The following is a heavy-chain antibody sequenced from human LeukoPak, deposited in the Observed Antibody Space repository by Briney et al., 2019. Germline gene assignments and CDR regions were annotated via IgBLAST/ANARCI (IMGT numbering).Heavy chain of an antibody. CDR3: ARAYYDYVWGTTRNWFDP. Sequence: SETLSLTCTVSGYSISSGYYWGWIRQPPGKGLEWIGSIYHSGSTYYNPSLKSRVTISVDTSKNQFSLKLSSVTAADTAVYYCARAYYDYVWGTTRNWFDPWGQGTLVTVSS. D-gene: IGHD3-16*01. CDR1: GYSISSGYY. CDR2: IYHSGST. J-gene: IGHJ5*02. V-gene: IGHV4-38-2*02.